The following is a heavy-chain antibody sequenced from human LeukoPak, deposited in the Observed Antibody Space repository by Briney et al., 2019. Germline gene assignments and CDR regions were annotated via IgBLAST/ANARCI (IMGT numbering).Heavy chain of an antibody. CDR2: FSGSGGST. CDR1: GFTFSSYA. CDR3: AKDKYSPNINNWFDP. J-gene: IGHJ5*02. D-gene: IGHD5-18*01. Sequence: QPGGPLRLSCAASGFTFSSYAMIWVRQAPGKGLEWVSAFSGSGGSTYYADSVKGRFTISRDNSKNTLYLQMNSLRAEDTAVYYCAKDKYSPNINNWFDPWGQGTLVTVSS. V-gene: IGHV3-23*01.